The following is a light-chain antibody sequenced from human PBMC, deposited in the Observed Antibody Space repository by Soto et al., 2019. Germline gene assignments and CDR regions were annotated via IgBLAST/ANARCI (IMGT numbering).Light chain of an antibody. CDR2: DVR. V-gene: IGLV2-14*01. CDR1: SSDVGGYNY. J-gene: IGLJ1*01. Sequence: SALTQPASVSGSPGRSITISCTGTSSDVGGYNYVSWYQQHPGKAPKLMIYDVRNRPPGVSNRFSGSKSVNTASLTISGLQAEDEADYYCSSYTTISTYVFGTGTKVTVL. CDR3: SSYTTISTYV.